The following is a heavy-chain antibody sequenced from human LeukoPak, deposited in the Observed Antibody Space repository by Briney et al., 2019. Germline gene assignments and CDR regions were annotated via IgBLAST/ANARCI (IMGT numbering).Heavy chain of an antibody. CDR1: GYTFTSYG. D-gene: IGHD3-3*01. V-gene: IGHV1-18*01. CDR3: ARPPTNDFWSAYYDY. J-gene: IGHJ4*02. CDR2: ISAYNGNT. Sequence: ASVKVSXKASGYTFTSYGISWVRQAPGQGLEWMGWISAYNGNTNYAQKVQGRVTMTTDTSTSTAYMELRSLRSDVTAVYYCARPPTNDFWSAYYDYWGQGTLVTVSS.